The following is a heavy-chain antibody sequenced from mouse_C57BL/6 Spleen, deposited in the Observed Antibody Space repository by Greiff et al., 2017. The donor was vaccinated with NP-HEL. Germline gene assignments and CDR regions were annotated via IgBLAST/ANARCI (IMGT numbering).Heavy chain of an antibody. D-gene: IGHD2-3*01. CDR3: ARDGYYWYFDG. J-gene: IGHJ1*03. CDR1: GFTFSDYG. V-gene: IGHV5-17*01. CDR2: ISSGSSNI. Sequence: EVQGVESGGGLVKPGGSLKLSCAASGFTFSDYGMHWVRQAPEKGLEWVAYISSGSSNIYYADTVKGRFTISRDNAKNTLFLQMTSLTSEDTAMYYCARDGYYWYFDGWGTGTTVTVSS.